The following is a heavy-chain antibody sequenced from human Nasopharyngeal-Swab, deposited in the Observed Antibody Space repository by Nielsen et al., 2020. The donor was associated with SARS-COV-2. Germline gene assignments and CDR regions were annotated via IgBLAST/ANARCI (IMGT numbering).Heavy chain of an antibody. J-gene: IGHJ3*02. CDR3: ARVTLLASDAFDI. Sequence: GESLKISCAASGFTFSGYSMNWVRQAPGKGLEWVSSISSSSTYIYYADSVKGRFTISRDNAKNSLYLQMNSLGAEDTAVYYCARVTLLASDAFDIWGQGTMVTVSS. CDR1: GFTFSGYS. D-gene: IGHD3-3*02. V-gene: IGHV3-21*01. CDR2: ISSSSTYI.